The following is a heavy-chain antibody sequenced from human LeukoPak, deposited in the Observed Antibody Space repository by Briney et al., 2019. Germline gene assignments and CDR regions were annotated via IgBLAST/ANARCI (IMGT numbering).Heavy chain of an antibody. J-gene: IGHJ4*02. V-gene: IGHV1-8*01. CDR2: MNPNTGNT. Sequence: GASVKVSCKPSGYTFTTYDINWVRQAPGQGLEWMGWMNPNTGNTGYAQKFQGRVTMTRDTSISTAYMELSRLRSDDTAVYYCARDRDVNGVSLGYWGQGTLVTVSS. D-gene: IGHD2-8*01. CDR3: ARDRDVNGVSLGY. CDR1: GYTFTTYD.